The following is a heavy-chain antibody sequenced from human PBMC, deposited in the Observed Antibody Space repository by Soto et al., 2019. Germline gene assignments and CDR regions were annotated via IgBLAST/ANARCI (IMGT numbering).Heavy chain of an antibody. Sequence: ASVKVSCKASGYTFTSYGISWVRQAPGQGFEWMGWISAYNGNTNYAQKLQGRVTMTTDTSTSTAYMELRSLRSDDTAVYYCASGYDFWSGYSEYYFDYWGQGTLVTVSS. J-gene: IGHJ4*02. CDR2: ISAYNGNT. CDR1: GYTFTSYG. D-gene: IGHD3-3*01. CDR3: ASGYDFWSGYSEYYFDY. V-gene: IGHV1-18*01.